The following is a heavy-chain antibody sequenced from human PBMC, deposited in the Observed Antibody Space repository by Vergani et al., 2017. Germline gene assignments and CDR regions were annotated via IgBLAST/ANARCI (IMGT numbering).Heavy chain of an antibody. CDR2: ITPFFPTG. V-gene: IGHV1-69*12. J-gene: IGHJ6*02. CDR3: ASPRTAENLPKPLYYFYGLDV. D-gene: IGHD7-27*01. Sequence: QVQLVQSGAEVKKPGSSVKVSRKASGGTFNIYSVSWLRQAPGQGPEWMGGITPFFPTGHYAQKFQGRVTITADESATTVYMELSSLRSEDTAVYYCASPRTAENLPKPLYYFYGLDVWGQGTTVTVSS. CDR1: GGTFNIYS.